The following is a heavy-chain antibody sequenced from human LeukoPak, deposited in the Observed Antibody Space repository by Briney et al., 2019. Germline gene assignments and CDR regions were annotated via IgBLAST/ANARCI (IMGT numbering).Heavy chain of an antibody. CDR1: GYTFTSYG. D-gene: IGHD3-3*01. Sequence: ASVKVSXKASGYTFTSYGISWVRQAPGQGLEWMGWISAYNGNTNYAQKLQGRVTMTTDTSTSTAYMELRSLRSDDTAVYYCARDNTDYDFWSGYWKNNWFDPWGQGTLVTVSS. V-gene: IGHV1-18*01. CDR3: ARDNTDYDFWSGYWKNNWFDP. CDR2: ISAYNGNT. J-gene: IGHJ5*02.